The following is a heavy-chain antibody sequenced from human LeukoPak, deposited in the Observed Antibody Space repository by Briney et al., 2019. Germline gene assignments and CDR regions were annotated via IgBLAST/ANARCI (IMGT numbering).Heavy chain of an antibody. CDR3: AKQPGKRWAYSGSYYGTYPDY. Sequence: PGGSLRPSCAASGFTFSSYAMSWVRQAPGKGLEWVSAISGSGGSTYYADSVKGRFTISRDNSKNTLYLQMNSLRAEDTAVYYCAKQPGKRWAYSGSYYGTYPDYWGQGTLVTVSS. CDR2: ISGSGGST. V-gene: IGHV3-23*01. CDR1: GFTFSSYA. D-gene: IGHD1-26*01. J-gene: IGHJ4*02.